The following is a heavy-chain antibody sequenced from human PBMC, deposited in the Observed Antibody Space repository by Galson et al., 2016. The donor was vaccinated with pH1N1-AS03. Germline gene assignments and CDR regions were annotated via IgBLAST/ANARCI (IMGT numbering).Heavy chain of an antibody. CDR1: GITFRSCA. J-gene: IGHJ2*01. CDR3: AKETIEGYCSAGSCYTVHFDL. Sequence: CAASGITFRSCAMSWVRQAPGKGLEWVSAISGSGGSTYYADSVKGRFTISRDNSKNTLYLQMHSLRVEDTAVYYCAKETIEGYCSAGSCYTVHFDLWGRGTLVTVSS. CDR2: ISGSGGST. V-gene: IGHV3-23*01. D-gene: IGHD2-15*01.